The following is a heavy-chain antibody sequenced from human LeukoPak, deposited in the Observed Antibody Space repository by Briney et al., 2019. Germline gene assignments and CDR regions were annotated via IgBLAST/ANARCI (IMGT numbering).Heavy chain of an antibody. CDR2: INPNSGVT. V-gene: IGHV1-2*02. Sequence: GASVKVSCKASGYTFTGYYIHWVRQAPGQGLEWMGWINPNSGVTNYAQKFQGRVTMTRNTSISTAYMELSSLRSEDTAVYYCARGLGVIITKRAFDIWGQGTMVTVSS. J-gene: IGHJ3*02. CDR1: GYTFTGYY. CDR3: ARGLGVIITKRAFDI. D-gene: IGHD3-10*01.